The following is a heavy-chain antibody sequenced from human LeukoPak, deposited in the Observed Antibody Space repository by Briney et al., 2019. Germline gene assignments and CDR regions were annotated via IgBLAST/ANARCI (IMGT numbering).Heavy chain of an antibody. J-gene: IGHJ3*02. CDR3: AREYRGYSSSWGSLDAFDI. CDR2: IYSGGST. Sequence: GGSLRLSCAASGFTVSSIYMSWVRQAPGKGLEWVSIIYSGGSTYYADSVKGRFTISRDNSKNTLYLQMNSLRVEDTAVYYCAREYRGYSSSWGSLDAFDIWGQGTMVTVSS. D-gene: IGHD6-13*01. V-gene: IGHV3-66*01. CDR1: GFTVSSIY.